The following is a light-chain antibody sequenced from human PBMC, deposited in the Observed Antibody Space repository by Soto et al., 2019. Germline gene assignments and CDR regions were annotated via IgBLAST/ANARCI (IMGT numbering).Light chain of an antibody. Sequence: EIVMTQSPATLSVSPGETATLSCRASQSVGSYLAWYQQRPGQAPRLLIYGASTRATGVPASFSGSGSGTEFTLTISSLQSEECAVYYCKQYNEWSSINFGQGTRREIK. CDR1: QSVGSY. CDR2: GAS. J-gene: IGKJ5*01. V-gene: IGKV3-15*01. CDR3: KQYNEWSSIN.